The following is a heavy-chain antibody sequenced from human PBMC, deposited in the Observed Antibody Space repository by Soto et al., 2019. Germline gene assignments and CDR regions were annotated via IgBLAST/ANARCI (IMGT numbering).Heavy chain of an antibody. Sequence: GASVKVSCKASGYTFTGYYMHWVRQAPGQGLEWMGWINPNSGGTNYAQKFQGWVTMTRDTSISTAYMEPSRLRSDDTAVYYCAMGNYYDSSGHDAFDIWGQGTMVTVSS. D-gene: IGHD3-22*01. CDR3: AMGNYYDSSGHDAFDI. J-gene: IGHJ3*02. CDR1: GYTFTGYY. V-gene: IGHV1-2*04. CDR2: INPNSGGT.